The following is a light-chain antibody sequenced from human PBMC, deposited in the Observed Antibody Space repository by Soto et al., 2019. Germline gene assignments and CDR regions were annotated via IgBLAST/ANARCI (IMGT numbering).Light chain of an antibody. CDR3: CSYAGSSSSI. CDR1: SGDVGTYNL. CDR2: EVT. J-gene: IGLJ1*01. Sequence: QSVLTQPASVSGSPGQSITISCSGTSGDVGTYNLVSWCQQYPGKAPRLMIYEVTKRPSGVSNRFSGSKSGNTASLTISGLQPEDEADYYCCSYAGSSSSIFGTGTKVTVL. V-gene: IGLV2-23*02.